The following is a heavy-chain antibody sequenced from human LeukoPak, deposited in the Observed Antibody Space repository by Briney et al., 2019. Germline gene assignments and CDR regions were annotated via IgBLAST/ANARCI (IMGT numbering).Heavy chain of an antibody. D-gene: IGHD1-26*01. Sequence: PGGSLRLSCGATGYSFKDYGMHWVRQPPGKGLEWVSAINWNGGGTDYADSVKGRFTIFRDNAKNSLYLQLSSLRPEDTALYYCAKHLTATNTYIFFGLDVWGQGTSVTVSS. J-gene: IGHJ6*02. V-gene: IGHV3-9*01. CDR2: INWNGGGT. CDR1: GYSFKDYG. CDR3: AKHLTATNTYIFFGLDV.